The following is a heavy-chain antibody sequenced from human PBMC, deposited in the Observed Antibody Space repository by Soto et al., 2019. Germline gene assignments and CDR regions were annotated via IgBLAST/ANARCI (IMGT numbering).Heavy chain of an antibody. Sequence: EVQLVESGGDLVPPGGSLRLSCVASGFNFSNYWMTWARQAPGKGPEWVANINRHGTEKFYVDSVEGRFSISRDNAYHSVYLQMNSLRAEDTAIYYCATDILDYWGQGTSVTVSS. CDR2: INRHGTEK. CDR1: GFNFSNYW. V-gene: IGHV3-7*05. J-gene: IGHJ4*02. CDR3: ATDILDY.